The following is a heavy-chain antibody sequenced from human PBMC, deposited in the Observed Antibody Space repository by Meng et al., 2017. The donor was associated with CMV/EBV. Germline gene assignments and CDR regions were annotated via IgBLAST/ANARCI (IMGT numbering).Heavy chain of an antibody. J-gene: IGHJ3*02. Sequence: GGSLRLSVAASGFTFSSLWMSWVRQAPGKGLEWVANIKQDGSEKYYVDSVKGRFTISRDNDKNSLYLQINSLRAEDTAVYYCARALRFLEPYDAFDIWGQGTMVTVSS. CDR3: ARALRFLEPYDAFDI. D-gene: IGHD3-3*01. CDR1: GFTFSSLW. CDR2: IKQDGSEK. V-gene: IGHV3-7*01.